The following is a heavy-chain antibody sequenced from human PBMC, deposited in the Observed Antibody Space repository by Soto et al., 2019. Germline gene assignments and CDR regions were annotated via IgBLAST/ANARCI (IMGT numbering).Heavy chain of an antibody. CDR3: ARDKDLQPTVWGF. Sequence: SETLSLTCTVSGDSMATGGHYYNWIRQVPGKGLEWIGYVYYSGATHYTPSLRARATVSRDTSKNQFSLRLISVTAADTALYYCARDKDLQPTVWGFWGQGIQVTVSS. V-gene: IGHV4-31*03. CDR1: GDSMATGGHY. D-gene: IGHD3-16*01. CDR2: VYYSGAT. J-gene: IGHJ4*02.